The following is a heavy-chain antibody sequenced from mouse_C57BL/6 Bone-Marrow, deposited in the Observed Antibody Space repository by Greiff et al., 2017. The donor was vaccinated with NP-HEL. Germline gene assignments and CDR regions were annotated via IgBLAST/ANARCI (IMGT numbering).Heavy chain of an antibody. CDR1: GSSFTASH. Sequence: SCPSSGSSFTASHMHWVQQRNGKSLEWIGVITPNYGTTSYNQKFKGKATLTVDQSSSTAYMQLNSLTSEDSAVYYCARFRGFAYWGQGTLVTVSA. V-gene: IGHV1-39*01. J-gene: IGHJ3*01. D-gene: IGHD3-1*01. CDR3: ARFRGFAY. CDR2: ITPNYGTT.